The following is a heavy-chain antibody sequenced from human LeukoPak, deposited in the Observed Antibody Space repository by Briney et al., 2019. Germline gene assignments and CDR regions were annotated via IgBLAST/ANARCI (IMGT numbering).Heavy chain of an antibody. CDR2: ISGSGGST. J-gene: IGHJ3*02. Sequence: PGGSLRLSCAASGFTFSSYTMSWVRPAPGKGLEWVSDISGSGGSTYYADSVKSRFTISRDNSKNTLYLQMNSLRAEDTAVYYCAKDGGDSGSYSDFPDAFDIWGQGTMVTVSS. CDR3: AKDGGDSGSYSDFPDAFDI. CDR1: GFTFSSYT. V-gene: IGHV3-23*01. D-gene: IGHD1-26*01.